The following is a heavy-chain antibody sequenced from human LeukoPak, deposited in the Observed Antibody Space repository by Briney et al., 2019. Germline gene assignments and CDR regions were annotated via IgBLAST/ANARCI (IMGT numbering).Heavy chain of an antibody. CDR1: GFNFSDYY. J-gene: IGHJ5*02. CDR3: AREPHYDGSGYINWFDP. CDR2: ISSSGSFI. D-gene: IGHD3-22*01. V-gene: IGHV3-11*04. Sequence: PGGSLRLSCVASGFNFSDYYMSWIRQAPGKGLEWVSYISSSGSFIYYADSVKGRFTISRDNAKNSLYLQMNSLRAEDTAVYYCAREPHYDGSGYINWFDPWGQGTLVTVSS.